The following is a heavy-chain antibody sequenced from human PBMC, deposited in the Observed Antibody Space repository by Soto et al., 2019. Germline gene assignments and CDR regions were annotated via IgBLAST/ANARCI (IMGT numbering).Heavy chain of an antibody. CDR2: IYHTGVT. D-gene: IGHD2-2*01. V-gene: IGHV4-59*01. CDR1: GASITTYY. J-gene: IGHJ4*02. Sequence: QVQLQESGPGLVKPSETLSRTCTVSGASITTYYWSWFQQPPGQGLETLGYIYHTGVTNSNPSLRGRVSISLHTAKKQFSLKLSSVTSADTAIYYCGRTARVPDFWGPGILVTVSS. CDR3: GRTARVPDF.